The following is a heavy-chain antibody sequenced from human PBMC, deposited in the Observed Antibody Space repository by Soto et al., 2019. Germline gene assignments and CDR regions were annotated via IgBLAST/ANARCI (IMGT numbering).Heavy chain of an antibody. CDR3: ARDRHSSGWYGFDY. CDR2: IWYDGSNK. D-gene: IGHD6-19*01. CDR1: GFTFSNYA. V-gene: IGHV3-33*08. Sequence: GGSLRLSCAASGFTFSNYAMNWVRQAPGKGLEWVAVIWYDGSNKYYADSVKGRFTISRDNSKNTLYLQMNSLRAEDTAVYYCARDRHSSGWYGFDYWGQGTLVTVSS. J-gene: IGHJ4*02.